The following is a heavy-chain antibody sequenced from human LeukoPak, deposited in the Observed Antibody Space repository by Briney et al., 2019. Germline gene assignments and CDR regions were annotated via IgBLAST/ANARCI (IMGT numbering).Heavy chain of an antibody. V-gene: IGHV3-23*01. J-gene: IGHJ4*02. Sequence: PGGSLRLSCTASGFTFGTYDMSWVRQAPGKGLEWVSTVRVNGRSTYYADSVKGRFTISRDDSKNTLYLQMNSLRAEDMALYYCAKPGEASNYYFDYWGQGALVTVSS. CDR2: VRVNGRST. CDR3: AKPGEASNYYFDY. D-gene: IGHD2-21*01. CDR1: GFTFGTYD.